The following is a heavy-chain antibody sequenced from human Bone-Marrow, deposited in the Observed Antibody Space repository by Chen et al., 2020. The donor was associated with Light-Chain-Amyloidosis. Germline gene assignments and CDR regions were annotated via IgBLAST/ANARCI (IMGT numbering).Heavy chain of an antibody. V-gene: IGHV3-48*03. CDR1: GFTFSSFE. D-gene: IGHD2-15*01. Sequence: EVQLVESGGGLVQPGGSLRVSCAASGFTFSSFEMNWVRQAAGKGLEWVSYISSSGGSTYYADSVKGRFTISRDNGKNSLYLQMNSLRVEDTAVYYCAREIGPENCRGDSCYHGLPDWYFDLLGRGTLVTVSS. J-gene: IGHJ2*01. CDR3: AREIGPENCRGDSCYHGLPDWYFDL. CDR2: ISSSGGST.